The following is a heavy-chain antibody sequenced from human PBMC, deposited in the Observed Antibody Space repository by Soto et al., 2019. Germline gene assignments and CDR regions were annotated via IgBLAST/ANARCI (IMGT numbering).Heavy chain of an antibody. V-gene: IGHV3-23*01. CDR1: GFTFSSYA. D-gene: IGHD3-10*01. CDR3: AKESITLVLGITVFDY. J-gene: IGHJ4*02. Sequence: EVQLLESGGGLVQPGGSLRLSCAASGFTFSSYAMSWVRQAPGKGLEWVSSISGSGGTTYYADSVKGRFTISRDNSKNTLYLQMNSLRAADTAVYCCAKESITLVLGITVFDYWGQGTLVTFSS. CDR2: ISGSGGTT.